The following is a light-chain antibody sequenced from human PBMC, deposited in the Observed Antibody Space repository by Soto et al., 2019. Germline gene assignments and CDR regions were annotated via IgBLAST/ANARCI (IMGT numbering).Light chain of an antibody. V-gene: IGKV3-11*01. CDR1: QSVSSY. CDR3: QQRSNWPPLT. Sequence: EIVLTQSPATLSLSPGERATLSCRASQSVSSYLAWYQQKPGQAPRLLIYDVSKRATGIPARFSGSGSGTDLTFTISSLEPEDFAVYYCQQRSNWPPLTFGGGTKVEIK. CDR2: DVS. J-gene: IGKJ4*01.